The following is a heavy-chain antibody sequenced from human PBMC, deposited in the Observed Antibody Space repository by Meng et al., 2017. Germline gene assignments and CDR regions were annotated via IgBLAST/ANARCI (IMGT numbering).Heavy chain of an antibody. D-gene: IGHD6-19*01. J-gene: IGHJ4*02. CDR2: IYRGGNN. CDR3: ASWIYSCGWQ. V-gene: IGHV4/OR15-8*02. Sequence: QVQLQEAGPGLVKPSGALSLTCVVAGGSISCVGWGSWVRQPPGKGLEWIGEIYRGGNNNYNPSLKSRVTISIDKSKNQISLKLSSVTAADTAVDYCASWIYSCGWQWGQGTLVTVSS. CDR1: GGSISCVGW.